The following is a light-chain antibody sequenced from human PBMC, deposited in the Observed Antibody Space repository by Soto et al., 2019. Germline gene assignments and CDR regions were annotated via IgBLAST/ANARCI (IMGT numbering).Light chain of an antibody. CDR1: QSVSSY. Sequence: EIVLTQSPATPSLSPGERATLSCRASQSVSSYLAWYQQKPGQAPRLLIYDASNRATGIPARFSGSGSGTDFTLTISSLEPEDFAVYYCQQRSNWPPGWTFGQGTKVDIK. V-gene: IGKV3-11*01. CDR3: QQRSNWPPGWT. J-gene: IGKJ1*01. CDR2: DAS.